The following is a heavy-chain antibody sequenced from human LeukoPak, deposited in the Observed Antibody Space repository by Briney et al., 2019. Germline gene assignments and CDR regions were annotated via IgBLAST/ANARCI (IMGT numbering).Heavy chain of an antibody. J-gene: IGHJ4*02. CDR3: AKDWGFLSGIVLN. D-gene: IGHD1-26*01. Sequence: GRSLRLSCAASGFTFDDYAMHWVRQAPGKGLEWVSGISWNSGSIGYADSVKGRFTISRDNAKNSLYLQMNSLRAEDTALYYCAKDWGFLSGIVLNWGQGTLVTVSS. CDR2: ISWNSGSI. CDR1: GFTFDDYA. V-gene: IGHV3-9*01.